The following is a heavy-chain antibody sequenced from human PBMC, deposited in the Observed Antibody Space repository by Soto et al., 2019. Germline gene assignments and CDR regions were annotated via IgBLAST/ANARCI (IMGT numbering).Heavy chain of an antibody. J-gene: IGHJ5*02. D-gene: IGHD6-19*01. Sequence: EVQLVESGGGLVQPGGSLRLSCAASGFTFSSYSMNWVRQAPGKGLEWVSYISSSSSTIYYADSVKGRFTISRDNAKNSLYLQMNSLRDEDTAVYYCARDREPLIAVATWFDPWGQGTLVTVSS. CDR3: ARDREPLIAVATWFDP. CDR2: ISSSSSTI. V-gene: IGHV3-48*02. CDR1: GFTFSSYS.